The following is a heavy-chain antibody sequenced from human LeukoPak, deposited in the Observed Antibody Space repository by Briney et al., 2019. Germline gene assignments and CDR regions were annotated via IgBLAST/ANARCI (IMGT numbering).Heavy chain of an antibody. V-gene: IGHV3-7*03. J-gene: IGHJ4*02. CDR2: IKQDGSEE. Sequence: GGSLRLSCAASGFTFSNYWMSWARQAPGKGLEWVAKIKQDGSEEYYVDSVKGRFTISRDNAKNSLFLQMNSLRVEDTAIYYCARTVAGTGTYWGQGTLVTVSS. CDR1: GFTFSNYW. D-gene: IGHD6-19*01. CDR3: ARTVAGTGTY.